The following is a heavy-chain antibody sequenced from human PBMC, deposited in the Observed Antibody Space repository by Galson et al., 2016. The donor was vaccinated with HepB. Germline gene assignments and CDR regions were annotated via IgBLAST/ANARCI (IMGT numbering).Heavy chain of an antibody. D-gene: IGHD3-22*01. V-gene: IGHV3-48*03. Sequence: SLRLSCATSGFDFSRHDMNWVRQAPGKGLEWIAHIRYSSAIFYAESVKGRFLISRDNARDSLYLKMNSLRVEETGLYFCARGKSNHWYAYKRTNYYNMDVWGQGTPVIVSS. CDR1: GFDFSRHD. J-gene: IGHJ6*02. CDR3: ARGKSNHWYAYKRTNYYNMDV. CDR2: IRYSSAI.